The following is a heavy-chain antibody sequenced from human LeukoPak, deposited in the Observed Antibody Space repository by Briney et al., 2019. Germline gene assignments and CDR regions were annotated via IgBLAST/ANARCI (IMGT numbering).Heavy chain of an antibody. J-gene: IGHJ4*02. D-gene: IGHD1-26*01. CDR2: ISSSSSYI. CDR3: ARASKWELRSFDY. Sequence: PGGSLSLSCAASGFTFSSYSMNWFRQAPGKGLEWVSSISSSSSYIYYADSVKGRFTISRDNAKNSLYLQMNSLRAEDTAVYYCARASKWELRSFDYWGQGTLVTVSS. V-gene: IGHV3-21*01. CDR1: GFTFSSYS.